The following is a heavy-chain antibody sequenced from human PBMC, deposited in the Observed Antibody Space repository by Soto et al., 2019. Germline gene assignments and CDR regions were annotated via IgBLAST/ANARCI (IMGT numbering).Heavy chain of an antibody. V-gene: IGHV3-74*01. J-gene: IGHJ4*02. D-gene: IGHD2-2*01. CDR3: ARGGVPAAMSY. CDR1: GFTFSSFW. CDR2: INSDGSNT. Sequence: EVQLVESGGGLVQPGGSLRLSCAASGFTFSSFWMHWVRQAPGEGLVWVSRINSDGSNTNYADSVKGRFTISRDNAKNTLYLRMISLRAEDTAVYYCARGGVPAAMSYWGQGTLFTVSS.